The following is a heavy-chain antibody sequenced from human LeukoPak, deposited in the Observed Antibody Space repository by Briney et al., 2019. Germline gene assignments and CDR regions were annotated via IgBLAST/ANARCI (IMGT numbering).Heavy chain of an antibody. D-gene: IGHD3-10*01. CDR2: ISASNGNT. CDR1: GYTFTSYG. Sequence: GSSERVSCKASGYTFTSYGISWVRQAPGQGLEWMGWISASNGNTNYTQKLQGRVTMTTDTSTITAYMELRSLRSDDTAMYYCARDWVGYYGSGSGGDWFDPWGQGTLVTVSA. V-gene: IGHV1-18*01. CDR3: ARDWVGYYGSGSGGDWFDP. J-gene: IGHJ5*02.